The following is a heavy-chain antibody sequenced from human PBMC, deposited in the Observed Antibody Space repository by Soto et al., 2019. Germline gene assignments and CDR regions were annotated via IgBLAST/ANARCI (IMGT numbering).Heavy chain of an antibody. CDR1: GFSLNTSGVG. CDR2: IFWDDDK. Sequence: QISLREAGPTLGKPTQTLTLTCSFSGFSLNTSGVGVAWIRQPPGKALEWLELIFWDDDKRYSPSLKSRVTIDKATSKNQVVLTMNSMDPVATGIYYCPQRTIASAGINWFDPWGQGTLVTVSS. J-gene: IGHJ5*02. V-gene: IGHV2-5*02. CDR3: PQRTIASAGINWFDP. D-gene: IGHD6-13*01.